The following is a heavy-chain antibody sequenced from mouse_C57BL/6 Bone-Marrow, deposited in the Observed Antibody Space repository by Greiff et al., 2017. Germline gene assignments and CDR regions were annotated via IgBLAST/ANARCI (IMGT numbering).Heavy chain of an antibody. CDR1: GFTFSNYW. D-gene: IGHD2-3*01. Sequence: EVKLVESGGGLVQPGGSMKLSCVASGFTFSNYWMNWVRQSPEKGLEWVAQIRLKSDNYATHYAESVKGRFTISRDDSKSSVYLQMNNLRAEDTGIYYCTRIYDGYSWYFDVWGTGTTVTVSS. CDR3: TRIYDGYSWYFDV. CDR2: IRLKSDNYAT. V-gene: IGHV6-3*01. J-gene: IGHJ1*03.